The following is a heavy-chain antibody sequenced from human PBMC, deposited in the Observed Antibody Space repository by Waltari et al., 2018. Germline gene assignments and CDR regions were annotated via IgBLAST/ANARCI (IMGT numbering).Heavy chain of an antibody. CDR3: ASSQGYSSSWLYGFFDY. CDR2: INHSGST. J-gene: IGHJ4*02. V-gene: IGHV4-34*01. D-gene: IGHD6-13*01. CDR1: GGSFSGYY. Sequence: QVQLQQWGAGLLKPSETLSLTCAVYGGSFSGYYWSWIRQPPGKGLEWIGEINHSGSTNYNPSLKSRVTISVDTSKNQFSLKLSSVTAADTAVYYCASSQGYSSSWLYGFFDYWGQGTLVTV.